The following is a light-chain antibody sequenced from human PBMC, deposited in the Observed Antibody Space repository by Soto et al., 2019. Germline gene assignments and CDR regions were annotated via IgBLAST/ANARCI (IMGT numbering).Light chain of an antibody. V-gene: IGLV2-14*03. J-gene: IGLJ2*01. CDR1: STDVGGYEY. CDR2: AVT. CDR3: TSYTNSNTYVV. Sequence: QSALTQPASVSGSPGQSITISCTGTSTDVGGYEYVSWYQYHPGKSPRLMVYAVTNRPSGVSNRFSGSRSGNTAYLTISGLRAEDEADYYCTSYTNSNTYVVFGGGTKLTVL.